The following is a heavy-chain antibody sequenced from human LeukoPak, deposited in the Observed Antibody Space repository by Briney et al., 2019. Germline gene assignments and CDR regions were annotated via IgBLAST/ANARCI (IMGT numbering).Heavy chain of an antibody. D-gene: IGHD6-13*01. J-gene: IGHJ1*01. V-gene: IGHV3-30*18. Sequence: GGSLRLSCAASGFTFSSYGMHWVRQAPGKGLEWVAVISYDGSNKYYADSVKGRFTISRDKSKNTLYLQMNSLRAEDTAVYYCAKGTSLKQQLVIGFQHWGQGTLVTVSS. CDR3: AKGTSLKQQLVIGFQH. CDR1: GFTFSSYG. CDR2: ISYDGSNK.